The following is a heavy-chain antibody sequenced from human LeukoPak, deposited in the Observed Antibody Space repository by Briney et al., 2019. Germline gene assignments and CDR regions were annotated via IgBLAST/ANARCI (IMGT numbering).Heavy chain of an antibody. J-gene: IGHJ4*02. Sequence: SETLSLTCTVSGGSISSYYWSWIRQPPGKGLEWIGYIYYSGSTNYNPSLKSRVTISVDTPKNQFSLKLSSVTAADTAVYYCAREQGRDGYSYDYWGQGTLVTVSS. CDR2: IYYSGST. CDR3: AREQGRDGYSYDY. D-gene: IGHD5-24*01. CDR1: GGSISSYY. V-gene: IGHV4-59*01.